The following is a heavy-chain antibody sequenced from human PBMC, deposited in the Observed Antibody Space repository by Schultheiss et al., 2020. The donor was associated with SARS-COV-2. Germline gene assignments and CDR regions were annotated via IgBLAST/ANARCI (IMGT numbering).Heavy chain of an antibody. CDR2: IYYSGNT. V-gene: IGHV4-59*01. Sequence: SETLSLTCTVSGGSISGYSWTWIRQSPGKGLQWIGDIYYSGNTNYNPSLKSRLTMSLGSSKNQFSLKLSSVTAADTAVYYCARDWGSRHYYYYYGMDVWGQGTTVTVSS. D-gene: IGHD7-27*01. J-gene: IGHJ6*02. CDR1: GGSISGYS. CDR3: ARDWGSRHYYYYYGMDV.